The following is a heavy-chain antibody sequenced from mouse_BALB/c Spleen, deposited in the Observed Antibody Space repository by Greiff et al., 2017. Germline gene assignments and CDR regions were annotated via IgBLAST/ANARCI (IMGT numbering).Heavy chain of an antibody. V-gene: IGHV1S81*02. CDR2: INPSNGRT. D-gene: IGHD1-1*01. CDR3: ARGALYYYGVY. CDR1: GYTFTSYW. J-gene: IGHJ4*01. Sequence: VQLQQPGAELVKPGASVKLSCKASGYTFTSYWMHWVKQRPGQGLEWLGEINPSNGRTNYNEKFTSKATLTVDKSSSTAYMQLSSLTSEDSAVYYCARGALYYYGVYWGQGTSVTVSS.